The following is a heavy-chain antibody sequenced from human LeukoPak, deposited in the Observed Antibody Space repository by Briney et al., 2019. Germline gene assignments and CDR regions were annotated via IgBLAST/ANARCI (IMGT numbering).Heavy chain of an antibody. CDR1: GGSIISSAYS. CDR2: IYYSGSA. J-gene: IGHJ5*02. CDR3: ATLAGES. D-gene: IGHD1-26*01. V-gene: IGHV4-39*01. Sequence: SETLSLTCTVSGGSIISSAYSWGWIRQPPGKGLEYIGNIYYSGSAYYNPSLKSRVTLSVDASNNQFSLRLTSVTAADTAVYYCATLAGESWGQGTLVTVSS.